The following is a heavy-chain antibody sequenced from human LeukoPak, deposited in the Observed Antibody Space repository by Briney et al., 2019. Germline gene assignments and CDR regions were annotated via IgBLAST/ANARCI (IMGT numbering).Heavy chain of an antibody. V-gene: IGHV3-9*01. CDR1: GFTFDDYA. D-gene: IGHD2-21*01. J-gene: IGHJ6*04. CDR3: AKDREFGGDGMDV. Sequence: PGGSLRLSCAASGFTFDDYAMHWVRQAPGKGLEWVSGITWNSDNIKYADSVEGRFTISRDNGRNSLYLQMNSLRAEDTALYYCAKDREFGGDGMDVWGKGTTVTISS. CDR2: ITWNSDNI.